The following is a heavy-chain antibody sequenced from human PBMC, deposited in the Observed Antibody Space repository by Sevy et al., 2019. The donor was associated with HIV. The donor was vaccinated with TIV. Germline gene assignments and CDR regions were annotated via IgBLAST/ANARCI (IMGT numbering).Heavy chain of an antibody. CDR2: IGYDGSNK. Sequence: GGSLRLSCAASGFTFSTYDIHWVRPAPGKGLEWVAAVIGYDGSNKYYADSVKGRFTISRDNSKNTLYLQMNSLRAGDTAVYYCARESGSDWYLDYWGQGTLVTVSS. CDR1: GFTFSTYD. D-gene: IGHD6-19*01. J-gene: IGHJ4*02. CDR3: ARESGSDWYLDY. V-gene: IGHV3-33*01.